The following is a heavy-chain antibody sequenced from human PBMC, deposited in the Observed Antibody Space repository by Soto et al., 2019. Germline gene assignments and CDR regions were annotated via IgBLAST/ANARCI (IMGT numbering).Heavy chain of an antibody. CDR1: GGTFSSYA. J-gene: IGHJ6*02. Sequence: RASVKVSCKASGGTFSSYAISWVRQAPGQGLEWMGGIIPIFGTANYAQKFQGRVTITADESTSTAYMELSSLRSEDTAVYYCASLPANPRIVVVPAAIGYYGMDVWGQGTTVTVSS. D-gene: IGHD2-2*01. CDR3: ASLPANPRIVVVPAAIGYYGMDV. CDR2: IIPIFGTA. V-gene: IGHV1-69*13.